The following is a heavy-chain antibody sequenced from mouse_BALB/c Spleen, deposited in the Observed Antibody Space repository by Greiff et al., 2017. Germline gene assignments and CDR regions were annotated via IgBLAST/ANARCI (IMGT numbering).Heavy chain of an antibody. CDR3: ARWYYGNYVWFAY. CDR2: ISSGGST. J-gene: IGHJ3*01. V-gene: IGHV5-6-5*01. D-gene: IGHD2-1*01. Sequence: EVMLVESGGGLVKPGGSLKLSCAASGFTFSSYAMSWVRQTPEKRLEWVASISSGGSTYYPDSVKGRFTISRDNARNILYLQMSSLRSEDTAMYYCARWYYGNYVWFAYWGQGTLVTVSA. CDR1: GFTFSSYA.